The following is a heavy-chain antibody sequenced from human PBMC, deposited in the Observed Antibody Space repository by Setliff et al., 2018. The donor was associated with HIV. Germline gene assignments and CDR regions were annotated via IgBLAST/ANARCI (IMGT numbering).Heavy chain of an antibody. CDR1: GGTFSSYA. CDR3: ARDLGSSGWGATGFMFDY. V-gene: IGHV1-18*01. CDR2: ISTYSGST. Sequence: ASVKVSCKASGGTFSSYAITWLRQAPGQGPEWMGWISTYSGSTKYAENLQGRVTMTTDTSTSTAYMELRSLRSDDTAVYYCARDLGSSGWGATGFMFDYWGQGTLVTVSS. D-gene: IGHD6-19*01. J-gene: IGHJ4*02.